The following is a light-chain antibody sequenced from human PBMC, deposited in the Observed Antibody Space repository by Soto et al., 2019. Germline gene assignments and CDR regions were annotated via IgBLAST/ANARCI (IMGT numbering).Light chain of an antibody. CDR3: QQYDGSPRT. V-gene: IGKV3-20*01. CDR2: ATS. CDR1: QSVDSTY. J-gene: IGKJ1*01. Sequence: EIVLKQSPGTLSLSPGERATLSCRASQSVDSTYLAWYQQKPDRSPRLLIYATSTRAAGIPDRFSGSGSGTDFTLTISRLEPEDFVVYHCQQYDGSPRTFGQGTKVDIK.